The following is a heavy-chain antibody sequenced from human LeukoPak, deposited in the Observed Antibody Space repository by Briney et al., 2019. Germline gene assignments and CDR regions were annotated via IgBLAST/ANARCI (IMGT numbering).Heavy chain of an antibody. CDR2: ISSSSSTI. CDR3: ARESMQFGYDFWSGYQPPIDY. D-gene: IGHD3-3*01. V-gene: IGHV3-48*02. CDR1: GFTFSSYS. J-gene: IGHJ4*02. Sequence: GGSLRLSCAASGFTFSSYSMNWVRQAPGKGLEWVSYISSSSSTIYYADSVKGRFTISRDNTKNSLYLQMNSLRDEDTAVYYCARESMQFGYDFWSGYQPPIDYWGQGTLVTVSS.